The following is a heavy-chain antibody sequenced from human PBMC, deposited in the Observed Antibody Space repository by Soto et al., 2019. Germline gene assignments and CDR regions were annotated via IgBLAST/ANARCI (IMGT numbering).Heavy chain of an antibody. Sequence: QLLESGPGLVKPSETLSLTCTVSGGSISSSSYYWGWIRQPPGKGLEWIGSIYYSGSTYYNPSLKSRVTISVDTSKNQFSLKLSSVTAADTAVYYCARHVPPPPAGTTVVTDGRAYYYYGMDVWGQGTTVTVSS. J-gene: IGHJ6*02. V-gene: IGHV4-39*01. CDR3: ARHVPPPPAGTTVVTDGRAYYYYGMDV. D-gene: IGHD4-17*01. CDR2: IYYSGST. CDR1: GGSISSSSYY.